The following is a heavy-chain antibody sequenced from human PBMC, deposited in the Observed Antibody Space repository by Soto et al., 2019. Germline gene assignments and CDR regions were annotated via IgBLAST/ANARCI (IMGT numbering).Heavy chain of an antibody. CDR1: GFTFSNAW. V-gene: IGHV3-15*01. J-gene: IGHJ4*02. CDR3: TTDSGYRMSSLYFDY. D-gene: IGHD5-12*01. Sequence: EVQLVESGGGLVKPGGSLRLSCAASGFTFSNAWMTWVRQAPGKGLEWVGRIKSKTDGGTIDYAAPVKGRFTVSRDDSETTLHLQMNSLKTEHTAVYYCTTDSGYRMSSLYFDYLVQGTQVTVSS. CDR2: IKSKTDGGTI.